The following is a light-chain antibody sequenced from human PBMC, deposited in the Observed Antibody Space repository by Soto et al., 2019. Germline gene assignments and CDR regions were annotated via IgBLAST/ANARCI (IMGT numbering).Light chain of an antibody. CDR2: EVN. Sequence: DIVMTQTPLSLSVTPGQTASISFKSIQSLLHSDGKTYLYWYLQKPGQSPQLLIYEVNIRFSGVPDRFSGGGSGTDFTLKISRVQAEDVGLYYCMQSMQLPITFGQGTRLEIK. CDR1: QSLLHSDGKTY. CDR3: MQSMQLPIT. J-gene: IGKJ5*01. V-gene: IGKV2D-29*02.